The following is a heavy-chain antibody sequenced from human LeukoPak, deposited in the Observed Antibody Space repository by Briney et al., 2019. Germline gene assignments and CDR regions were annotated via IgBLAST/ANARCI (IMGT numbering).Heavy chain of an antibody. Sequence: GGSLRRSCAPSGFTFSSYGMHWVRQAPGKGLKWVAVISYDGSNKYYADSVKGRFTISRDNSKNTLYLQMNSLRAEDTAVYYCAKEGAMVRGAIPPDYWGQGTLVTVSS. D-gene: IGHD3-10*01. J-gene: IGHJ4*02. CDR3: AKEGAMVRGAIPPDY. CDR1: GFTFSSYG. CDR2: ISYDGSNK. V-gene: IGHV3-30*18.